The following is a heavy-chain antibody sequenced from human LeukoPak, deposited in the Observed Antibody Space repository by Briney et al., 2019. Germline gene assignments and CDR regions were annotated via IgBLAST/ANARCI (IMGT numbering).Heavy chain of an antibody. V-gene: IGHV3-43*01. Sequence: PGGSLRLSCAASGFTLSDHYMDWVRQAPGKGVEWVSLISWDGGSTYYADSVKGRFTISRDNSKNSLYLQMNSLRTEDTALYYCAKDKLLRYFDYPDAFDIWGQGTMVTVSS. CDR1: GFTLSDHY. CDR3: AKDKLLRYFDYPDAFDI. CDR2: ISWDGGST. D-gene: IGHD3-9*01. J-gene: IGHJ3*02.